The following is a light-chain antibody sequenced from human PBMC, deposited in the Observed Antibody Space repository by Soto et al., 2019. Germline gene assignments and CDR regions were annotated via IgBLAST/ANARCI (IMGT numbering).Light chain of an antibody. Sequence: EIVLTQSPGTLSLSPGERATLSCRASQSVGKNFLAWYQQKPGQAPRFLIYGASSRATGIPDRFSGSGSGTEFTLTISRLEPEDFAVYYCQQYANSPRTFGQGTKVEIK. CDR3: QQYANSPRT. CDR1: QSVGKNF. CDR2: GAS. V-gene: IGKV3-20*01. J-gene: IGKJ1*01.